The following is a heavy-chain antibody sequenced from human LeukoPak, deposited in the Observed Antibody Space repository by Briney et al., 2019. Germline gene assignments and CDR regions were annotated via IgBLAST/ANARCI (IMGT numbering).Heavy chain of an antibody. CDR2: IIPIFGTA. V-gene: IGHV1-69*13. J-gene: IGHJ4*02. Sequence: ASVKVSCKASGGTFSSYAISWVRQAPGQGLEWMGGIIPIFGTANYAQKFQGRVAITADESTSTAYMELSSLRSEDTAVYYCARVEYCSGGSCAFDYWGQGTLVTVSS. D-gene: IGHD2-15*01. CDR3: ARVEYCSGGSCAFDY. CDR1: GGTFSSYA.